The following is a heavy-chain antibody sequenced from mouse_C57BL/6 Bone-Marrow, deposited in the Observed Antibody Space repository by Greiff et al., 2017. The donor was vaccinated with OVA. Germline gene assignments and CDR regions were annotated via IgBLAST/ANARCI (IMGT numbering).Heavy chain of an antibody. CDR1: GFTFSSYA. V-gene: IGHV5-9-1*02. CDR2: ISSGGDYI. D-gene: IGHD2-5*01. J-gene: IGHJ3*01. CDR3: TREEVYSNYDFFAY. Sequence: EVKVVESGEGLVKPGGSLKLSCAASGFTFSSYAMSWVRQTPEKRLEWVAYISSGGDYIYYADTVKGRFTISRDNARNTLYLQMSSLKSEDTAMYYCTREEVYSNYDFFAYWGQGTVVTVTA.